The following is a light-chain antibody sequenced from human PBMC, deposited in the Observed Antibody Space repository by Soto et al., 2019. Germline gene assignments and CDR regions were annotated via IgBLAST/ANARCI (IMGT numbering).Light chain of an antibody. CDR3: QQYTDGPQI. CDR2: GVS. J-gene: IGKJ1*01. V-gene: IGKV3-15*01. Sequence: VVPHSSVTVSVSPGKSVTLSSGASQSVGTNLAWYQQKPGQAPSLLIYGVSTRATGIPTRFRGSGSGRQFTLASTCLQSEDFAVYFRQQYTDGPQIFGQGTKVDI. CDR1: QSVGTN.